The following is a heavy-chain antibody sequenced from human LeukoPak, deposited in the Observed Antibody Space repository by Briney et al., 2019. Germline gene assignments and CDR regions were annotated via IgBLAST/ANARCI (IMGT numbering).Heavy chain of an antibody. CDR2: IIPIFGTP. CDR3: ARDSLSDDSSGYYDF. Sequence: SVSVSCKAAGGTFSSIAISWVRQAPGQGLEWMGGIIPIFGTPNYAHNLQDRVTITADESTSTAYMELSSLRSDDTAVYYCARDSLSDDSSGYYDFWGQGTLVTVST. D-gene: IGHD3-22*01. J-gene: IGHJ4*02. CDR1: GGTFSSIA. V-gene: IGHV1-69*13.